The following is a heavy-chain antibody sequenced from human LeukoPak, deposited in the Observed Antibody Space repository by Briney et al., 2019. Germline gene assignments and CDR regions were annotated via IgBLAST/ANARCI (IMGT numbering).Heavy chain of an antibody. CDR2: ISSSGSTI. J-gene: IGHJ4*02. V-gene: IGHV3-11*01. D-gene: IGHD6-13*01. CDR1: GFTFSDYY. Sequence: PGGSLRLSCAASGFTFSDYYMRWIRQAPGKGLEWVSYISSSGSTIYYADSVKGRFTISRDNAKNSLYLQMNSLRAEDTAVYYCARDRPYSSSWYSQVYFAYWGQGTLVTVSS. CDR3: ARDRPYSSSWYSQVYFAY.